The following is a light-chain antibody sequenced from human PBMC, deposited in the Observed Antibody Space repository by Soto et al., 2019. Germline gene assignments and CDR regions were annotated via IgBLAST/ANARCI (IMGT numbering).Light chain of an antibody. CDR2: DVT. CDR1: NNEFGGYNY. Sequence: QSLLTQPPSVSGSPGQSITIPCPGTNNEFGGYNYVSWYQQFPGKAPKLIIYDVTNRPSGVSFRFSGSKSGNTASLTISGLQAEDEAGYHCSSYSSTSTRRLFGAGTKVTVL. CDR3: SSYSSTSTRRL. V-gene: IGLV2-14*03. J-gene: IGLJ1*01.